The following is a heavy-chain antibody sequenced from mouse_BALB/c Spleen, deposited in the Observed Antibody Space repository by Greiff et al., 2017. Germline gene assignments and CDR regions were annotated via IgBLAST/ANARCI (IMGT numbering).Heavy chain of an antibody. Sequence: EVKLVESGGGLVKPGGSLKLSCAASGFTFSSYAMSWVRQTPEKRLEWVATISSGGSYTYYPDSVTGRFTISRDNAKNTLYLQMSSLRSEDTAMYYCARHNDDGYYFDYWGQGTTLTVAS. D-gene: IGHD2-12*01. J-gene: IGHJ2*01. CDR3: ARHNDDGYYFDY. CDR1: GFTFSSYA. V-gene: IGHV5-9-3*01. CDR2: ISSGGSYT.